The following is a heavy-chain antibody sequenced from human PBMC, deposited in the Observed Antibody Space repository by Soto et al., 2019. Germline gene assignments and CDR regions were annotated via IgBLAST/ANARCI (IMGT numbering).Heavy chain of an antibody. V-gene: IGHV3-7*03. D-gene: IGHD2-21*02. CDR1: GFTFSNYW. Sequence: GGSLRLSCAASGFTFSNYWMGWARQAPGKGLEWVANIRQDGGDKRDLDSVKGRFTISRDNAQNSLYLQMNSLRAEDTAVYYCARIDCGGNCYSRSWYFDIWGRGTLVTVSS. CDR2: IRQDGGDK. CDR3: ARIDCGGNCYSRSWYFDI. J-gene: IGHJ2*01.